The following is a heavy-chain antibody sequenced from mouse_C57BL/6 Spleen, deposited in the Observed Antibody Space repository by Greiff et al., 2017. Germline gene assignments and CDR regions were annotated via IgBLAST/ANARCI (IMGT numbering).Heavy chain of an antibody. V-gene: IGHV1-50*01. J-gene: IGHJ1*03. CDR3: ASTVVEDFDV. D-gene: IGHD1-1*01. CDR2: IDPSDSYT. CDR1: GYTFTSYW. Sequence: VQLQQPGAELVKPGASVKLSCKASGYTFTSYWMQWVKQRPGQGLEWIGEIDPSDSYTNYNQKFKGKATLTVDTSSSTAYMQLSSLTSEDSAVYYCASTVVEDFDVWGTGTTVTVSS.